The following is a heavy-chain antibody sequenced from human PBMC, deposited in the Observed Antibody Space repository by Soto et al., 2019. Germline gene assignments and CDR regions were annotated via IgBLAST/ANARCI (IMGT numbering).Heavy chain of an antibody. Sequence: PGGSLRLSCAASGFTFSSYAMSWVRQAPGKGLEWVGRINSKTDGGTTDYTTPVKGRFTISRDDSKNTLYLQMNSLKTEDTAVYYCTTGLLRSGGAFDIWGQGTMVTVSS. CDR1: GFTFSSYA. V-gene: IGHV3-15*01. CDR2: INSKTDGGTT. J-gene: IGHJ3*02. CDR3: TTGLLRSGGAFDI. D-gene: IGHD4-17*01.